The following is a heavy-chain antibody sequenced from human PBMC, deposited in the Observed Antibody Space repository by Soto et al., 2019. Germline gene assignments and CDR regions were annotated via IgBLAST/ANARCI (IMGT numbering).Heavy chain of an antibody. CDR3: AFPFNTSGHRLDV. CDR2: IDPSHPHT. V-gene: IGHV5-10-1*01. D-gene: IGHD2-2*01. Sequence: GDSLKISSKASGYSLINYWISWLSQMPGKGLEWMGRIDPSHPHTNYSPSFQGHVTISADKSISTAYLQWSSLKASDTAMYYCAFPFNTSGHRLDVSAQRTTVTVSS. CDR1: GYSLINYW. J-gene: IGHJ6*02.